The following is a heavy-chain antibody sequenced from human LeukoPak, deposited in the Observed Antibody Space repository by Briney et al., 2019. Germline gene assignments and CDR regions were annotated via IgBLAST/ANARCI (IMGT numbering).Heavy chain of an antibody. V-gene: IGHV1-69*13. Sequence: GASVKVSCKASGGTFSSYAISWVRQAPGQGLEWMGGIIPIFGTANYAQKFQGRVAITADESTSTAYMELSSLRSEDTAVYYCRTTVVTPRDAFDIWGQGTMVTVSS. J-gene: IGHJ3*02. CDR1: GGTFSSYA. CDR3: RTTVVTPRDAFDI. D-gene: IGHD4-23*01. CDR2: IIPIFGTA.